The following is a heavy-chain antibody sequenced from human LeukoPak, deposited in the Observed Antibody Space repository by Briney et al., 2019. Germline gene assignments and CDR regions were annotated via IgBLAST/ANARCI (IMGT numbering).Heavy chain of an antibody. V-gene: IGHV3-23*01. CDR3: ATGRLGELSFRRYFDY. Sequence: PGGSLRLSCAASGFTFSNYAMSWVRQAPGKGLEWVSAISASGGNTYYADSVKGRFTISRDNSKNTLYLQMNSLRAEDTAVYYCATGRLGELSFRRYFDYWGQGTLVTVSP. CDR1: GFTFSNYA. CDR2: ISASGGNT. J-gene: IGHJ4*02. D-gene: IGHD3-16*02.